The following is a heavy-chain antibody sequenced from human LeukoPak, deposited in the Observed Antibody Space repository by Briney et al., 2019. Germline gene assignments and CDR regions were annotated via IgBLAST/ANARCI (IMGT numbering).Heavy chain of an antibody. CDR3: ARIYSSGRGNDALDI. CDR2: ITSTGTNI. D-gene: IGHD6-19*01. V-gene: IGHV3-48*03. J-gene: IGHJ3*02. CDR1: GFTFSSYQ. Sequence: GGSLRLSCAASGFTFSSYQMTWVRQAPGKGLQWVSYITSTGTNIQYADSVKGRFTISRDNANNSLFLQMNSLRAEDTAVYYCARIYSSGRGNDALDIWGQGTMVSVSS.